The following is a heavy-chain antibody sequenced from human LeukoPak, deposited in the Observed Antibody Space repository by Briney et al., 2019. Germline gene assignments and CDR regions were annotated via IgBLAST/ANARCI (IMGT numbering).Heavy chain of an antibody. CDR2: ISYDGSNK. CDR3: ARAPLGYSFDY. Sequence: GGSLRLSCAASGFTFSSYGMHWVRQAPGKGLEWVAVISYDGSNKYYADPAKGRFTISRDNSKNTLYLQMNSLRAEDTAVYYCARAPLGYSFDYWGQGTLVTVSS. J-gene: IGHJ4*02. V-gene: IGHV3-30*03. D-gene: IGHD3-22*01. CDR1: GFTFSSYG.